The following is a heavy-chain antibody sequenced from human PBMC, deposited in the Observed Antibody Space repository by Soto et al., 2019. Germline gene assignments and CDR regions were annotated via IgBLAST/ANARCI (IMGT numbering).Heavy chain of an antibody. CDR1: GFTFSGSA. CDR2: IRSKANSYAT. V-gene: IGHV3-73*01. J-gene: IGHJ4*02. CDR3: TRPYTWVVGGRGDY. D-gene: IGHD1-26*01. Sequence: GGSLRLSCAASGFTFSGSAMHWVRQASGKGLEWVGRIRSKANSYATAYAASVKGRFTISRDDSKNTAYLQMNSLKTEDTAVYYCTRPYTWVVGGRGDYWGQGTLVTVSS.